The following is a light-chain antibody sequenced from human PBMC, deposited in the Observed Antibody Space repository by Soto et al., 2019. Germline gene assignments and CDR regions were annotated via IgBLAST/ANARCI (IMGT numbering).Light chain of an antibody. CDR3: QHYNSHSAHA. Sequence: DIQMTQSPSTLSASIGDRVTITCRASQTISNWLAWYQQKPGKPPRLLIYDASRSQTGVPSRFSGIGSGTEFTLTITSLQPDDVATYYCQHYNSHSAHAFGGVSKVELK. V-gene: IGKV1-5*01. CDR1: QTISNW. CDR2: DAS. J-gene: IGKJ4*01.